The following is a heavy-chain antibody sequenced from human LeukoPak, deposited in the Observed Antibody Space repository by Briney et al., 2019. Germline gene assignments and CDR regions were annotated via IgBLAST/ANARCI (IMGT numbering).Heavy chain of an antibody. D-gene: IGHD6-6*01. Sequence: GGSLRLSCTASGFTFGAYAMTWVRQAPGKGLEWVSFIRSRTYGGTTEYAACVKGRFTISRDDSKSIAYLQMNSLKTEDTAVYYCTRDRTAARPFLDYWGQGTLVTVSS. CDR3: TRDRTAARPFLDY. J-gene: IGHJ4*02. CDR2: IRSRTYGGTT. V-gene: IGHV3-49*04. CDR1: GFTFGAYA.